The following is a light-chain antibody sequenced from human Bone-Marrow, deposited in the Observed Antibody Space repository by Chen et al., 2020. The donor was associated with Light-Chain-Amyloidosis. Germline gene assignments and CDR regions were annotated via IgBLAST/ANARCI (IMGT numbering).Light chain of an antibody. V-gene: IGLV1-47*01. CDR2: KNN. CDR1: SSNIGDNY. CDR3: AAWEDSMNGVV. J-gene: IGLJ2*01. Sequence: QSVLTQPPSASGTPGQRVTISCSGSSSNIGDNYVYWYQQVPRTAPKLLIYKNNQRPSGVPDRVAGSRSGTSASLASSGLRSEDDADDYCAAWEDSMNGVVFGGGTKLTVL.